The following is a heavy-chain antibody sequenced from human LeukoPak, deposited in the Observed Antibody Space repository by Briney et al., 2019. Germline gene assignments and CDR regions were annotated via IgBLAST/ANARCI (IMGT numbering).Heavy chain of an antibody. CDR3: ARALTYDDYYGADAFDI. J-gene: IGHJ3*02. V-gene: IGHV4-34*01. CDR2: INHSGST. CDR1: GGSFSGYY. D-gene: IGHD3-16*01. Sequence: SETLSLTCAVYGGSFSGYYLSWIRQPPGKGLEWIGEINHSGSTNYNPSLKSRVTISVDTSKNQFSLKLSSVTAADTAVYYCARALTYDDYYGADAFDIWGQGTMVTVSS.